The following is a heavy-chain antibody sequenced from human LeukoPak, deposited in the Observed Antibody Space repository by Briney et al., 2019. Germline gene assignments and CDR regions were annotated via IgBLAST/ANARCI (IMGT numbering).Heavy chain of an antibody. V-gene: IGHV3-48*01. J-gene: IGHJ4*02. CDR3: ARGIPAAGKGY. CDR2: ISSSSNTI. D-gene: IGHD6-13*01. CDR1: GFTFNTYS. Sequence: GGSLRLSCAASGFTFNTYSMNWVRQAPGKGLEWVSYISSSSNTIYYGASVKGRFTISRDNARSSLYLQMNSLRADDTAVYYCARGIPAAGKGYWGQGTLVTVSS.